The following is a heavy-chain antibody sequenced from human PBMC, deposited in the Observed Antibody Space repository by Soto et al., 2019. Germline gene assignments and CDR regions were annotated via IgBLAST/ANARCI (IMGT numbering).Heavy chain of an antibody. V-gene: IGHV3-7*03. CDR2: IKQDGSGK. J-gene: IGHJ4*02. CDR3: AREGWTYYFDY. Sequence: EVQLVESGGGLVQPGGSLRLSCAASGFTFSSYWMSWVRQAPGKGLEWVANIKQDGSGKYYVDSVKGRFTISRDSAKNSLYQQMNSLRAEDTAIYYCAREGWTYYFDYWGQGTLVTVSS. CDR1: GFTFSSYW. D-gene: IGHD2-15*01.